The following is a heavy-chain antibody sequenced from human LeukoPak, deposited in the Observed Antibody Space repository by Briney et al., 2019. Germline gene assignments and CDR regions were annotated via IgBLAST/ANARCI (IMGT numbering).Heavy chain of an antibody. CDR2: LRGDGDT. V-gene: IGHV3-23*01. CDR1: GFTFSNYA. Sequence: GGSLRLSCEASGFTFSNYAMSWVRQAPARGLEWVSSLRGDGDTFYADSVRGRFTLSRDDSRNTVYFHLNNLRVEDTAVYYCAKACWVSNADAVLWGQGTLVTVYS. J-gene: IGHJ4*02. CDR3: AKACWVSNADAVL. D-gene: IGHD1-1*01.